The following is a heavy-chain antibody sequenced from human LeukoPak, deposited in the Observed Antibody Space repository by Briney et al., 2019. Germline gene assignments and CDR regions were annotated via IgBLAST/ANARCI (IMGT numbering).Heavy chain of an antibody. CDR2: IYTGGGR. CDR3: ARDHVKWLRFGSPYNWFDP. D-gene: IGHD5-12*01. Sequence: GGSLRLSCAASGFTVSSYYMNWVRQAPGKELEWVSVIYTGGGRYYADSVRGRFTISRDTSKNMVFLQMNSLRVEDTAVYYRARDHVKWLRFGSPYNWFDPWGQGTLVTVSS. CDR1: GFTVSSYY. J-gene: IGHJ5*02. V-gene: IGHV3-53*01.